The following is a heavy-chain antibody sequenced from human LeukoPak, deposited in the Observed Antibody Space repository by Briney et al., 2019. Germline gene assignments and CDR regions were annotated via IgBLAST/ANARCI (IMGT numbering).Heavy chain of an antibody. CDR2: IRYDGIDK. V-gene: IGHV3-30*02. CDR1: GFIFTDYG. J-gene: IGHJ5*02. CDR3: SKEGIASKRSALDP. D-gene: IGHD6-13*01. Sequence: GGSLRLSCAASGFIFTDYGMHWVRQAPGKGLEWLTFIRYDGIDKYYADSVKGRFAIFRDNSQNTRYLQIYSLTPEHTAVYFVSKEGIASKRSALDPWGQGILFTVSP.